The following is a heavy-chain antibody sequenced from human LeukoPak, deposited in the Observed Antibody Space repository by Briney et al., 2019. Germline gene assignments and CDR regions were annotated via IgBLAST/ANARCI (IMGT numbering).Heavy chain of an antibody. D-gene: IGHD3-16*01. CDR2: INHSGST. V-gene: IGHV4-34*01. CDR1: GGSFSGYY. Sequence: KSSETLSLTCAVSGGSFSGYYWSWIRQPPGKGLEWIGEINHSGSTNYNPSLKSRVTISVATSKDQFSLKLTSVTAADTAVYYCARGRLTPGGWFDPWGQGTLVTVSS. J-gene: IGHJ5*02. CDR3: ARGRLTPGGWFDP.